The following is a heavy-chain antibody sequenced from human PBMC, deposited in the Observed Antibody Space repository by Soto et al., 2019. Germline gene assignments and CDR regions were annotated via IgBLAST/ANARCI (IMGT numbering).Heavy chain of an antibody. CDR1: GFTFSSYA. CDR2: ISGSGGST. Sequence: EVQLLESGGGLVQPGGSLRLSCAASGFTFSSYAMNWVRQAPGKGLEWVSAISGSGGSTYYADSVKGRFTISRDSSKNTLYQQMNSLRAEDTAVYYCAKGNAWSPALVLVWGQGTMVTVSS. CDR3: AKGNAWSPALVLV. D-gene: IGHD1-1*01. V-gene: IGHV3-23*01. J-gene: IGHJ3*01.